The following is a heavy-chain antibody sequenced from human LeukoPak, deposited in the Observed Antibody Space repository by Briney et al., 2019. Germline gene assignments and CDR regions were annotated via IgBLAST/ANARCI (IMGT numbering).Heavy chain of an antibody. CDR1: GFTFSSYG. V-gene: IGHV3-7*05. D-gene: IGHD1-1*01. CDR3: ARKVTGQNWFDP. Sequence: GGSLRLSCAASGFTFSSYGMSWVRQAPGKGLEWVANIKQDGSEKYYVDSVKGRFTISRDNAKNSLYLQMNSLRAEDTAVYYCARKVTGQNWFDPWGQGTLVTVSS. J-gene: IGHJ5*02. CDR2: IKQDGSEK.